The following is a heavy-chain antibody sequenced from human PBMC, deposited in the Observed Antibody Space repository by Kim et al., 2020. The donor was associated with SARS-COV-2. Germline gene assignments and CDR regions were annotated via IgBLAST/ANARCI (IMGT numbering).Heavy chain of an antibody. Sequence: NPSLKCRVTISVDTSKNQFSLKLSTVTAADTAVYYCATYYCGSGSGTFDYWGQRTLVTVSS. J-gene: IGHJ4*02. CDR3: ATYYCGSGSGTFDY. D-gene: IGHD3-10*01. V-gene: IGHV4-31*02.